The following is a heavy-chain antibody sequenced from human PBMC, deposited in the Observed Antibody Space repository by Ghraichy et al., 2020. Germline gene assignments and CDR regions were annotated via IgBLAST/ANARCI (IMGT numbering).Heavy chain of an antibody. CDR2: ISSNGGST. Sequence: ETLSLTCSASGFTFSSYAMHWVRQAPGKGLEYVSAISSNGGSTYYADSVKGRFTISRDNSKNTLYLQMSSLRAEDTAVYYCVRSLRVGFRFDPWGQGTLVTVSS. J-gene: IGHJ5*02. CDR3: VRSLRVGFRFDP. CDR1: GFTFSSYA. D-gene: IGHD3-16*01. V-gene: IGHV3-64D*06.